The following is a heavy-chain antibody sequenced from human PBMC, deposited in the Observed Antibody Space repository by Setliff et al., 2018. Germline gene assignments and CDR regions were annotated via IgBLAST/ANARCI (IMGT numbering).Heavy chain of an antibody. CDR1: GYTFTGYY. V-gene: IGHV1-2*02. Sequence: ASVKVACKASGYTFTGYYMHWVRQAPGQGLEWMGWINPNSGGTNPAQKSQGRVTMTRDTSISTAYMELSSLRSDDTAVYYCARAPLESGYNYGQGHYFDYWGQGTLVTVSS. CDR3: ARAPLESGYNYGQGHYFDY. D-gene: IGHD5-18*01. J-gene: IGHJ4*02. CDR2: INPNSGGT.